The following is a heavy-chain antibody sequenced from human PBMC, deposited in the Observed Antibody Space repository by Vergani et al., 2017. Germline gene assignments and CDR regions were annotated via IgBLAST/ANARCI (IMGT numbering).Heavy chain of an antibody. CDR1: GFTFSSYW. V-gene: IGHV3-7*01. CDR2: IKQDGSEK. J-gene: IGHJ4*02. D-gene: IGHD3-16*01. CDR3: ARDHYVWGSYCHGRLCY. Sequence: EVQLVESGGGLVQPGGSLRLSCAASGFTFSSYWMSWVRQAPGKGLEWVANIKQDGSEKYYVDSVKGRFTISRDNAKNSLYLQMNSLRAEDTAVYYCARDHYVWGSYCHGRLCYWGQGTLVTVSS.